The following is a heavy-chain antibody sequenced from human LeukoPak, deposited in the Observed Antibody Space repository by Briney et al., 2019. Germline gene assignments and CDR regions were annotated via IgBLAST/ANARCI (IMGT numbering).Heavy chain of an antibody. D-gene: IGHD4-11*01. CDR3: ARRLGSVSPFDP. CDR2: IYYGGST. Sequence: SETLSLTCAVYGGSFGGYYWSWIRQPPGKGLEWIGYIYYGGSTNYNPSLKSRVTISVDTSNNHFSLKLSSVTAADTAVYYCARRLGSVSPFDPWGQGTLVTVSS. J-gene: IGHJ5*02. CDR1: GGSFGGYY. V-gene: IGHV4-59*08.